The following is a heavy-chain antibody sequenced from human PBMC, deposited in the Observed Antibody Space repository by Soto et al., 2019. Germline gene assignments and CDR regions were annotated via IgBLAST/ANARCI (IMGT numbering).Heavy chain of an antibody. V-gene: IGHV1-8*01. Sequence: ASVKVSCKASGYTFTSYDINWVRQATGQGLEWMGWMNPNSGNAGYAQKFQGRVTMTRNTSISTAYMELSSLRSEDTAVYYCARGLGIAVAGMENAFDIWGQGTMVTVSS. CDR3: ARGLGIAVAGMENAFDI. D-gene: IGHD6-19*01. CDR1: GYTFTSYD. J-gene: IGHJ3*02. CDR2: MNPNSGNA.